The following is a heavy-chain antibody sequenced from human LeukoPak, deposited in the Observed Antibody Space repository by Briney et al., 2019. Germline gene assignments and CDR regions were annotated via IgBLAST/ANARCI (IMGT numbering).Heavy chain of an antibody. CDR2: ISSSSSYI. J-gene: IGHJ6*03. CDR1: GFTFSSYS. Sequence: PGGSLRLSCAASGFTFSSYSMNWVRQAPGKGLEWVSSISSSSSYIYYADSVKGRFTISRDNAKNSLYLQMNSLRAEDTALYYCARATMVRGIYYMDVWGKGTTVTVSS. V-gene: IGHV3-21*04. D-gene: IGHD3-10*01. CDR3: ARATMVRGIYYMDV.